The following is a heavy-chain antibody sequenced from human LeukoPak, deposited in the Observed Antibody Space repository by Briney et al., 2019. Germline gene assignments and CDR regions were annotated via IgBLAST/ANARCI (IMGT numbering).Heavy chain of an antibody. J-gene: IGHJ4*02. V-gene: IGHV4-61*02. Sequence: PSQTLSLTCTVSGGSISSGSYYWSWIRQPAGKGLEWIGRIYTSGSTNYNPSLKSRVTISVDTSKNQFSLKLSSVTAADTAVYYCASGITMVRGDYFDYWGQGTLVTVSS. CDR2: IYTSGST. CDR1: GGSISSGSYY. CDR3: ASGITMVRGDYFDY. D-gene: IGHD3-10*01.